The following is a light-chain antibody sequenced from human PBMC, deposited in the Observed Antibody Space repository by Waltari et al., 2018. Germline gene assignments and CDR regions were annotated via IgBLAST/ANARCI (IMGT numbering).Light chain of an antibody. CDR1: SSDVGGYKY. CDR2: DVS. V-gene: IGLV2-8*01. J-gene: IGLJ2*01. CDR3: SSSVGSNNLHVV. Sequence: QSALTQPPSASGSPGQSVTISCTGTSSDVGGYKYVSWYRQHPCKAPKLMIYDVSKRPSGVPDRFSGSKSGNTASLTVSGLQAEDEADYYCSSSVGSNNLHVVFGGGTKLTVL.